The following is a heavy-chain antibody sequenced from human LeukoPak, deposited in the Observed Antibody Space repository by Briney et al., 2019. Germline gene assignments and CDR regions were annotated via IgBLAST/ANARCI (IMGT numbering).Heavy chain of an antibody. D-gene: IGHD3-22*01. CDR2: IWYDGSNK. J-gene: IGHJ4*02. CDR1: GFTFSSYG. CDR3: ARDPANFYDSSGYPDY. V-gene: IGHV3-33*01. Sequence: GGSLRLSCAASGFTFSSYGMHWVRQAPGKGLERVAVIWYDGSNKYYADSVKGRFTISRDNSKNTLYLQMNSLRSEDTAVYYCARDPANFYDSSGYPDYWGQGTLVTVSS.